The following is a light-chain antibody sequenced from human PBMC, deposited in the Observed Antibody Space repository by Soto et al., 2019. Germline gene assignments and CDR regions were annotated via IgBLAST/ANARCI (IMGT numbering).Light chain of an antibody. Sequence: DIQLTQSPSFLSASVGDRVTITCRASQGINNYLAWYQQKPGKAPNLLIYASSTLQSGVPSRFSGSGSGTEFTLTISSLQPEDFATYYCQQPNNYPPAFGQGTRLDIK. CDR2: ASS. CDR3: QQPNNYPPA. J-gene: IGKJ5*01. V-gene: IGKV1-9*01. CDR1: QGINNY.